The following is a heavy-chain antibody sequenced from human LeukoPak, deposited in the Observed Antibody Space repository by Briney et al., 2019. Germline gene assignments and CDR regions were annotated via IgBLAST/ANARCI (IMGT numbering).Heavy chain of an antibody. Sequence: LETLSLTCTVSGGSISGYYWSWIRQPPGKGLEWIGYFYYSGSTNYNPSLKSRVTISVDTSKNQFSLKLSSVTAADTAVYYCARGGSAMALGYWGQGTLVTVSS. D-gene: IGHD5-18*01. J-gene: IGHJ4*02. CDR3: ARGGSAMALGY. CDR1: GGSISGYY. CDR2: FYYSGST. V-gene: IGHV4-59*01.